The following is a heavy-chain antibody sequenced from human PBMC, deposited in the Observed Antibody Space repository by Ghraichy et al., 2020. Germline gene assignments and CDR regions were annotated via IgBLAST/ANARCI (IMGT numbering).Heavy chain of an antibody. D-gene: IGHD4-23*01. J-gene: IGHJ6*02. V-gene: IGHV3-48*02. CDR1: GFTFSSYS. CDR3: ARGATVVRFYVYAGMDV. CDR2: ITSSSRTK. Sequence: GGSLRLSCVGSGFTFSSYSMNWVRQSPGKGLEWVSYITSSSRTKSYADSVKGRFTISRDNAQNSLYLQMNSLRDEDTAVYYCARGATVVRFYVYAGMDVWGPGTTVTVSS.